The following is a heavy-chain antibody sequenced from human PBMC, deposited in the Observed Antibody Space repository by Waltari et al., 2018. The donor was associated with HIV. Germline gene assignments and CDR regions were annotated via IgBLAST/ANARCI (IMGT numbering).Heavy chain of an antibody. CDR1: GFNFGAYA. D-gene: IGHD2-21*02. J-gene: IGHJ4*02. Sequence: EVYLVESGGGLVQPGRSLRLSCKASGFNFGAYAVTWFRQAPGKGLEWVGFIRSKPYGGTREYAASVKGRFTISRDDSKNIAFLQMDSLKIEDTAVYYCARGVNLRCTGDCYSAYWGQGTLVTVSS. CDR2: IRSKPYGGTR. CDR3: ARGVNLRCTGDCYSAY. V-gene: IGHV3-49*03.